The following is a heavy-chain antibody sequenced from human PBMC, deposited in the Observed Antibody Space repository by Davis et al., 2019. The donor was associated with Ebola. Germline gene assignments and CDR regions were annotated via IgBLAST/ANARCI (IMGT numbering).Heavy chain of an antibody. V-gene: IGHV3-23*01. D-gene: IGHD3-9*01. CDR3: AKVSAYDILTGYYPYYYYYYGMDV. CDR2: ISASGGRT. CDR1: GFTFSSYA. J-gene: IGHJ6*02. Sequence: GGSLRLSCAASGFTFSSYAMMSWVRRAPGKGLEWVSAISASGGRTYYADSVKGRFTISRDNSKNTLFLHMNSLRAEDTAVYYCAKVSAYDILTGYYPYYYYYYGMDVWGQGTTVTVSS.